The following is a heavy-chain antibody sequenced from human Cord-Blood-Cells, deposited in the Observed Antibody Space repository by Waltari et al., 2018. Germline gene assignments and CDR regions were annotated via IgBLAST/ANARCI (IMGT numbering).Heavy chain of an antibody. CDR2: SYNSGST. CDR3: ARETVPAAKNWFDP. V-gene: IGHV4-38-2*02. Sequence: QVQLQESDPGLVKPSETLSLTCAVSGYSISSGYYWGWIRQPPGKGLEWIGSSYNSGSTYYNPSLRSLVTISVDTSKNQFSLKLSSVTAADTAVYYCARETVPAAKNWFDPWGQGTLVTVSS. D-gene: IGHD2-2*01. CDR1: GYSISSGYY. J-gene: IGHJ5*02.